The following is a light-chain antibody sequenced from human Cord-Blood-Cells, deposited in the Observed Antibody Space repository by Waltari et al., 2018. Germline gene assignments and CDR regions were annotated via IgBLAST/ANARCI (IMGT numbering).Light chain of an antibody. CDR2: EVS. CDR1: SSDVGGYNY. V-gene: IGLV2-14*01. CDR3: SSYTSSSTPVV. Sequence: QSALTQPASVSGSPGQSITISCTGTSSDVGGYNYVSWYQQHPGKAPKLMIYEVSNRPSWVSNRFSGSKSGNTASLTISGLQAEDEADYHCSSYTSSSTPVVFGGGTKLTVL. J-gene: IGLJ2*01.